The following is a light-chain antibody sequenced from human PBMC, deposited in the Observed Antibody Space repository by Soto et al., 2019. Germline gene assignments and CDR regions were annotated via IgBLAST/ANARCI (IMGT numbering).Light chain of an antibody. V-gene: IGKV3-20*01. CDR2: GAS. J-gene: IGKJ1*01. CDR1: QSVSSSY. Sequence: EIVLTQSPGTLSLSPGERATLSCRASQSVSSSYLAWYQQRPCQAPRLLIYGASSRATGIPDRFSGSESGTDFTLTISRLEPEDFAVYYCQQYGSSPWTFGQGTKVEIK. CDR3: QQYGSSPWT.